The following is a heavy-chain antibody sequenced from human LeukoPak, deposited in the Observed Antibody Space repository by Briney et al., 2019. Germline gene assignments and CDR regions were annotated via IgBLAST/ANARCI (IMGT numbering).Heavy chain of an antibody. Sequence: ASVKVSCKASGYTFTSYGISWVRQAPGQGLEWMGWISAYNGNTNYAQKLQGRVTMTTDTSTSTAYMELRSLRSDDTAVYYCARERRYYGSRSYYLIDYWGQGTLVTVSS. J-gene: IGHJ4*02. CDR3: ARERRYYGSRSYYLIDY. CDR2: ISAYNGNT. D-gene: IGHD3-10*01. CDR1: GYTFTSYG. V-gene: IGHV1-18*01.